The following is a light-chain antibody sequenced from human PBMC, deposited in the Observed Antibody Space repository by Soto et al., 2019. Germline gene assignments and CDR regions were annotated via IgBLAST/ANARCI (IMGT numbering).Light chain of an antibody. CDR2: GAS. J-gene: IGKJ2*01. Sequence: AIQMTQCPSSLSASVGDRVTITCRASQGISNDLGWYQQKSVKAPQLLIFGASTLQSGVPSRFSGSGSGTDFTLTISSLQPEEFATDYWLHDYNCPYNVGQGTYVEIK. CDR1: QGISND. V-gene: IGKV1-6*01. CDR3: LHDYNCPYN.